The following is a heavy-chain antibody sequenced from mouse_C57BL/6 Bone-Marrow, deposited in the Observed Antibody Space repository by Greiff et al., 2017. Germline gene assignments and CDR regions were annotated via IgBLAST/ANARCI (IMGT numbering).Heavy chain of an antibody. D-gene: IGHD2-1*01. J-gene: IGHJ3*01. Sequence: QVQLQQSGAELAKPGASVKLSCKASGYTFTSYWMHWVKQRPGQGLEWIGYINPSSGYTKSNQKFKEKATLTADKSSSTAYMQLSSLTDEDSAVDCCASENGNRAWVAYWGKGTLVTVSA. V-gene: IGHV1-7*01. CDR1: GYTFTSYW. CDR3: ASENGNRAWVAY. CDR2: INPSSGYT.